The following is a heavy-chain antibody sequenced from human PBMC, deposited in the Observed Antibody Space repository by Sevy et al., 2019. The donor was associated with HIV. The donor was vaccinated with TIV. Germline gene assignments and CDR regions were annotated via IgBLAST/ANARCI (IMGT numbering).Heavy chain of an antibody. Sequence: GGSLRLSCAASGFSFSRYSMNWVSQAPGKGLEWISYTSSNSAAIYYPDSVKGRFTISRDNANSALFLQMNSLRDDDTAVYYCARGPDCGGDCDVGFYYPLDVWGQGSTVTVSS. V-gene: IGHV3-48*02. CDR3: ARGPDCGGDCDVGFYYPLDV. D-gene: IGHD2-21*02. J-gene: IGHJ6*02. CDR1: GFSFSRYS. CDR2: TSSNSAAI.